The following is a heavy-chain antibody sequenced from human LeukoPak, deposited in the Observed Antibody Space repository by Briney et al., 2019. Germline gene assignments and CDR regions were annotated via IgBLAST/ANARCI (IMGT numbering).Heavy chain of an antibody. CDR2: IFYSGST. CDR1: DDSITTYY. D-gene: IGHD6-19*01. CDR3: ARAKKSVAGFFDY. Sequence: PSETLSLTCTVSDDSITTYYWSWVRQPPGQGLEWIGYIFYSGSTNYNPSLKSRVSISIDTSKNQLSLKLSSVTAADTAVYHCARAKKSVAGFFDYWGQGSLVIVSS. J-gene: IGHJ4*02. V-gene: IGHV4-59*01.